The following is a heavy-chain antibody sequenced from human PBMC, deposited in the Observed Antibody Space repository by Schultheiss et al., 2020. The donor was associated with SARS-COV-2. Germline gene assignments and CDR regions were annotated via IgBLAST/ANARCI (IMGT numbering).Heavy chain of an antibody. J-gene: IGHJ3*02. V-gene: IGHV1-2*04. CDR1: GYTFTDYY. Sequence: ASVKVSCKASGYTFTDYYMHWVRQAPGQGLDWMGWINPNSGGTNYAQNFQGWVTMTWDTSISTAYMELSSLRSDDTAVYYCVRGYNTNWGRGTDAFDIWGQGTMVTVSS. CDR3: VRGYNTNWGRGTDAFDI. CDR2: INPNSGGT. D-gene: IGHD1-14*01.